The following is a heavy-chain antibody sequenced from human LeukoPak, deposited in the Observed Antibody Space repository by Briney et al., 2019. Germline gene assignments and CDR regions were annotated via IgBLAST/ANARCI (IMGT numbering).Heavy chain of an antibody. Sequence: PGGSLRLSCAASGFSFSSSAMHWVRQAPGKGLEYVSAISSNGGSTYYANSVKGRFTISRDNSKNTLYLQMGSLRAEDMAVYYCARSRVYSSLDNDAFDIWGQGTMVTVSS. CDR3: ARSRVYSSLDNDAFDI. J-gene: IGHJ3*02. CDR1: GFSFSSSA. CDR2: ISSNGGST. D-gene: IGHD6-19*01. V-gene: IGHV3-64*01.